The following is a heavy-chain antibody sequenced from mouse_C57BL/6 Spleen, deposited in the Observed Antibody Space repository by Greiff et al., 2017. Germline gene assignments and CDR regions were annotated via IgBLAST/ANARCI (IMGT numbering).Heavy chain of an antibody. D-gene: IGHD3-3*01. CDR3: AREGRGLDY. V-gene: IGHV1-59*01. J-gene: IGHJ2*01. Sequence: QVQLKQPGAELVRPGTSVKLSCKASGYTFTSYWMHWVKQRPGQGLEWIGVIDPSDSYTNYNQKFKGKATLTVDTSSSTAYMQLSSLTSEDSAVYYCAREGRGLDYWGQGTTLTVSS. CDR1: GYTFTSYW. CDR2: IDPSDSYT.